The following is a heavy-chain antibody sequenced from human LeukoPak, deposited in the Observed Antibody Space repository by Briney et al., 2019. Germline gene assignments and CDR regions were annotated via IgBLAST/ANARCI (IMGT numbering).Heavy chain of an antibody. Sequence: GGSLRLSCAASGFTFSSYSMNWVRQAPGKGLKWVSSISSSSSYIYYADSVKGRFTISRDNAKNSLYLQMNSLRAEDTAVYYCARIAVAGFDYWGQGTLVTVSS. V-gene: IGHV3-21*01. CDR3: ARIAVAGFDY. J-gene: IGHJ4*02. CDR1: GFTFSSYS. CDR2: ISSSSSYI. D-gene: IGHD6-19*01.